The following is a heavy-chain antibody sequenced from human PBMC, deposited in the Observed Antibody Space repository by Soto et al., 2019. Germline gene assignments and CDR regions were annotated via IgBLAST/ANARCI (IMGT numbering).Heavy chain of an antibody. CDR3: AKSFKDYGSGSYYNVHYYYMDV. V-gene: IGHV3-23*01. CDR1: GFTFSSYA. CDR2: ISGSGGST. J-gene: IGHJ6*03. D-gene: IGHD3-10*01. Sequence: GGSLRLSCAASGFTFSSYAMSWVRQAPGKGLEWVSAISGSGGSTYYADSVKGRFTISRDNSKNTLYLQMNSLRAEDMAVYYCAKSFKDYGSGSYYNVHYYYMDVWGKGTTVTVSS.